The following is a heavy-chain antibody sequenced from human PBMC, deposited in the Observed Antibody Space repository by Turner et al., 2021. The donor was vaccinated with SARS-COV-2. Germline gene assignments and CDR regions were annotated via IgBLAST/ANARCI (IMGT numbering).Heavy chain of an antibody. CDR3: STRWDIVGRANGLDV. Sequence: QVQLAQSGAEVKKPVASVKVSCKVSGYSLTELSIHWVRQAPGKGLEWMGSRDREANETIRAQKIQNRIILGEDKSSDTAVMELSGLRFEDTAIYYCSTRWDIVGRANGLDVWGQGTRVTVSS. CDR1: GYSLTELS. D-gene: IGHD5-12*01. V-gene: IGHV1-24*01. J-gene: IGHJ6*02. CDR2: RDREANET.